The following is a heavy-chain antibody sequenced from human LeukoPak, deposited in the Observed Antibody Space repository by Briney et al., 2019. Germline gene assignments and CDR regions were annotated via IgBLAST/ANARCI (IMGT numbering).Heavy chain of an antibody. J-gene: IGHJ4*02. D-gene: IGHD5-12*01. Sequence: PGGSLRLSCAASGFTFDDYAMHWVRQAPGKGLEWVSGISWNSGSIGYADSVKGRFTISRDNAKNSLYLQMNSLRAEDMALYYCAKDIGRYSGYDLIFDYWGQGTLATVSS. CDR2: ISWNSGSI. CDR1: GFTFDDYA. V-gene: IGHV3-9*03. CDR3: AKDIGRYSGYDLIFDY.